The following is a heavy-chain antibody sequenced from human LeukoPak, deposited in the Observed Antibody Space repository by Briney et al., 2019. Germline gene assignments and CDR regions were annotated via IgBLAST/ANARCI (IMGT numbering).Heavy chain of an antibody. CDR3: ARGGVGATVFTLNWFDP. Sequence: ASVKVSCKASGGTFSSYAISWVRQAPGQGREWMGGIIPIFGTANYAQKFQGRVTITADESTSTAYMELSSLRSEDTAVYYCARGGVGATVFTLNWFDPWGQGTLVTVSS. CDR1: GGTFSSYA. J-gene: IGHJ5*02. D-gene: IGHD1-26*01. CDR2: IIPIFGTA. V-gene: IGHV1-69*13.